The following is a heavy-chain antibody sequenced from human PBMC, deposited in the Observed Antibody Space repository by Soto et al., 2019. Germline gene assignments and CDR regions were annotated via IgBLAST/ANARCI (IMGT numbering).Heavy chain of an antibody. CDR3: ARDDYYDSNNWFAL. Sequence: SETLSLTCTVSGDSMKTNYWSWIRQPAGKGLEWIGRVYSTGRTNYNPSLKSRVAMSIDTSKSQVSLRLSSVTAADTAMYYCARDDYYDSNNWFALWGQG. V-gene: IGHV4-4*07. D-gene: IGHD3-22*01. CDR1: GDSMKTNY. CDR2: VYSTGRT. J-gene: IGHJ5*02.